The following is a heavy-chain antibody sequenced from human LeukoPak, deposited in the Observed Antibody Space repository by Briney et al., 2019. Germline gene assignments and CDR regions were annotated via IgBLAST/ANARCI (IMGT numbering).Heavy chain of an antibody. D-gene: IGHD3-22*01. Sequence: ASVKVSCKASGYTFTSYDINWVRQATGQGLEWMGWMNPNSGNTGYAQKFQGRVTMTRNTSISTAYMELGSLRSEDTAVYYCARQPGLSSDPHQPLEYWGQGTLVTVSS. J-gene: IGHJ4*02. V-gene: IGHV1-8*01. CDR1: GYTFTSYD. CDR2: MNPNSGNT. CDR3: ARQPGLSSDPHQPLEY.